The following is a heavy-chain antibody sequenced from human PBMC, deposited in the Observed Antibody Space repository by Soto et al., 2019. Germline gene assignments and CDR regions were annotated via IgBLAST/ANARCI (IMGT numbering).Heavy chain of an antibody. J-gene: IGHJ5*02. CDR3: ARELPPDL. CDR1: GFTVSGKY. Sequence: GGSLRLSCAASGFTVSGKYMNWVRQAPGKGLEWVSIIWSAGLTYYADSVRGRSTISRDISKNILFLQMNNLRAEDSAIYYCARELPPDLWGQGTLVTVSS. D-gene: IGHD2-15*01. V-gene: IGHV3-53*01. CDR2: IWSAGLT.